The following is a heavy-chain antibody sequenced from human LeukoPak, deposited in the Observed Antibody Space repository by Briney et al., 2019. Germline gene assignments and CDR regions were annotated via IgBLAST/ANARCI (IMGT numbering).Heavy chain of an antibody. Sequence: PSETLSLTCTVSGGSIISYYWSWIRQPAGKGLEWIGRIYTSGSTNYNPSLKSRVTMSVDTSKNQLSLKLSSVTAADTAVYYCARGGAAAGTKGAFDIWGQGTMVTVSS. CDR3: ARGGAAAGTKGAFDI. D-gene: IGHD6-13*01. CDR2: IYTSGST. V-gene: IGHV4-4*07. CDR1: GGSIISYY. J-gene: IGHJ3*02.